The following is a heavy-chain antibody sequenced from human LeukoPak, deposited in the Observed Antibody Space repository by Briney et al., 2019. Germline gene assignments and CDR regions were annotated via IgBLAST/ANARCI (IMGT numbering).Heavy chain of an antibody. CDR2: MNPNSGNT. V-gene: IGHV1-8*01. D-gene: IGHD3-22*01. CDR3: ARDAYYYDSSGYYYGGGNAFDI. J-gene: IGHJ3*02. Sequence: GASVKVSCTASGYTFTSYDINWVRQAPGQGLEWMGRMNPNSGNTGYAQKFQGRVTMTRNTSISTAYMELSSLRSEDTAVYYCARDAYYYDSSGYYYGGGNAFDIWGQGTMVTVSS. CDR1: GYTFTSYD.